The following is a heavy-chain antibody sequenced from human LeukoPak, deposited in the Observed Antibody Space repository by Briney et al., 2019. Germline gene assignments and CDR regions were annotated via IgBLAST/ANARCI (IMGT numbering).Heavy chain of an antibody. CDR1: GYTFTSYD. CDR3: ARVYCDSSGYYFGY. V-gene: IGHV1-8*01. CDR2: MNPNSGNT. D-gene: IGHD3-22*01. J-gene: IGHJ4*02. Sequence: ASVKVSCKASGYTFTSYDINWVRQATGQGLEWMGWMNPNSGNTGYAQKFQGRVTMTRNTSISTAYMELSSLRSEDTAVYYCARVYCDSSGYYFGYWGQGTLVTVSS.